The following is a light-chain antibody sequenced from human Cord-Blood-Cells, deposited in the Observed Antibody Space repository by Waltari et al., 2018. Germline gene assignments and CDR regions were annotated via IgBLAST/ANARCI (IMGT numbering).Light chain of an antibody. J-gene: IGLJ2*01. CDR1: SSDVGSYNL. CDR3: CSYAGSSTV. Sequence: QSALTQPASVSGSPGQSITISCTGTSSDVGSYNLVSWYQQHPGKAPKLMIYEGSKRPAGVSNRFSGSESGNTASLTMSGLQAEDRADYYCCSYAGSSTVFGGGTKLTVL. CDR2: EGS. V-gene: IGLV2-23*01.